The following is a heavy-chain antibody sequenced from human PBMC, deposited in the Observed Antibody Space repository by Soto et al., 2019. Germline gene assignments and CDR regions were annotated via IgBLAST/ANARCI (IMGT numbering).Heavy chain of an antibody. D-gene: IGHD3-10*01. Sequence: GGSLRLSXAASGFIVTSNYMSWVRQAPGKGLEWVSVIYSDGTTNYAESVKGRFTISRDNSKNTVFLQMSSLRAEDTAVYYCAKGGPGASSGLFESWGQGTLVTVSS. V-gene: IGHV3-53*01. CDR3: AKGGPGASSGLFES. CDR2: IYSDGTT. CDR1: GFIVTSNY. J-gene: IGHJ4*02.